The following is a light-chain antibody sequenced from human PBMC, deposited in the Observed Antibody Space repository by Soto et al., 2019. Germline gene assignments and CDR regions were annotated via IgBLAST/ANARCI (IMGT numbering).Light chain of an antibody. CDR1: SSDVGSYNV. CDR2: EVS. J-gene: IGLJ1*01. Sequence: QSVLTQPASVSGSPGQSITISCTGTSSDVGSYNVVSWYQQHPGKAPKLMIYEVSKRPSGVSDRFSGSKSGNTASLTISGLQAEDEADYYCTSYTSSTTYVFGTGTKVTVL. CDR3: TSYTSSTTYV. V-gene: IGLV2-14*02.